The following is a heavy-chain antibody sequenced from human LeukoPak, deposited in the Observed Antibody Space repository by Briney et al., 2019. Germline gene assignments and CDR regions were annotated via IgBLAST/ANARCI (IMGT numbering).Heavy chain of an antibody. CDR3: ARDTDCGGDCYAFDI. J-gene: IGHJ3*02. CDR1: GGSISGYY. CDR2: IYSSGTT. D-gene: IGHD2-21*02. V-gene: IGHV4-59*01. Sequence: SETLSLSCTVSGGSISGYYWNWIRQPPGKGLGWIGYIYSSGTTNYNPSLKSRVTISLDTSKNQFSLKLNSVTAADTAVYYCARDTDCGGDCYAFDIWGQGTMVTVSS.